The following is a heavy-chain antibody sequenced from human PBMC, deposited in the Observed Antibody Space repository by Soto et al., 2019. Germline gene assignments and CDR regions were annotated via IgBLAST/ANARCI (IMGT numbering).Heavy chain of an antibody. CDR3: ARTRFHYALW. J-gene: IGHJ4*02. Sequence: GGSLRLSCAVSGFSFSDYFMSWIRQVPGKGLEWVAYISSSGGATFYADSVKGRFTISRDNAKDSLYLQMNSVRAGDTAVYFCARTRFHYALWWGQGTQVTVS. D-gene: IGHD3-16*01. CDR2: ISSSGGAT. V-gene: IGHV3-11*01. CDR1: GFSFSDYF.